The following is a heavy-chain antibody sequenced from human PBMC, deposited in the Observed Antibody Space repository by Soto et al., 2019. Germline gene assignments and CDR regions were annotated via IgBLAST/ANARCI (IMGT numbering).Heavy chain of an antibody. CDR2: ISAYNGNT. CDR3: ARVPLGSCSSTSCYYYYYYFLDV. CDR1: GYTFTSYG. D-gene: IGHD2-2*01. J-gene: IGHJ6*03. Sequence: ASVKVSCKASGYTFTSYGISWVRQAPGQGLEWMGWISAYNGNTNYAQKLQGRVTMTTDTSTSTAYMELRSLRSDDTAVYYCARVPLGSCSSTSCYYYYYYFLDVWGKGTTVTVSS. V-gene: IGHV1-18*01.